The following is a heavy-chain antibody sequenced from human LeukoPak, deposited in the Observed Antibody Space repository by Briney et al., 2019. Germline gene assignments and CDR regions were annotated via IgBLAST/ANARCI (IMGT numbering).Heavy chain of an antibody. J-gene: IGHJ4*02. CDR2: ISWNSGST. CDR3: AKAGDDYGAQQLDY. V-gene: IGHV3-9*01. CDR1: GFTFDDYA. D-gene: IGHD4-17*01. Sequence: GGSLRLSCAASGFTFDDYAMHWVRQAPGKGLEWVSGISWNSGSTGYADSVKGRFTISRDNAKNSLYLQMNSLRAEDTALYYCAKAGDDYGAQQLDYWGQGTLVTVSS.